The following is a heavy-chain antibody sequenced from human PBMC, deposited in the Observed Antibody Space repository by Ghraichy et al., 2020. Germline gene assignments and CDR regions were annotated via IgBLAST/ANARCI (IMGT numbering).Heavy chain of an antibody. D-gene: IGHD3-16*01. CDR2: INHSGST. V-gene: IGHV4-34*01. J-gene: IGHJ4*02. Sequence: SETLSLTCAVYGGSFSGYYWSWIRQPPGKGLEWIGEINHSGSTNYNPSLKSRVTISVDTSKNQFSLKLSSVTAADTAVYYCARGSWGVRPSLRFYYWGQGTLVTVSS. CDR3: ARGSWGVRPSLRFYY. CDR1: GGSFSGYY.